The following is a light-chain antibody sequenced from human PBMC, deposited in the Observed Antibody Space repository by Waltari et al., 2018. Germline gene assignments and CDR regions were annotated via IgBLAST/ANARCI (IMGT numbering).Light chain of an antibody. CDR1: QSISSY. CDR3: LQDSFYPHT. CDR2: SAS. J-gene: IGKJ2*01. V-gene: IGKV1-17*01. Sequence: DIQMTQSPSSLSASVGDRVTITCRASQSISSYLNWYQQKPGKAPKRLIYSASSLQSGVPSRFSGSGSGTEFSLTISSLQPEDIATYYCLQDSFYPHTFGQGTKVEIK.